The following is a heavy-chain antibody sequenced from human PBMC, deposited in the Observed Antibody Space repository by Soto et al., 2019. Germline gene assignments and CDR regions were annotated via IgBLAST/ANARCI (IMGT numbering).Heavy chain of an antibody. J-gene: IGHJ3*02. CDR3: AHPRGYGVFDAVDI. CDR1: GFIFSTYA. V-gene: IGHV3-23*01. D-gene: IGHD4-17*01. CDR2: IRSSGDST. Sequence: PGGSLRLSCAASGFIFSTYAMNWVRQAPGKGLEWVSAIRSSGDSTYYVESVRGRFTISRDNSINTLYLQMSSLRNEDTAVYYCAHPRGYGVFDAVDIWGQGTMVTVSS.